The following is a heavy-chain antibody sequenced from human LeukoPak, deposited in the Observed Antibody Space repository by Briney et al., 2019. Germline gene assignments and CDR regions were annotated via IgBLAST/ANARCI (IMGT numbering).Heavy chain of an antibody. CDR2: IYTSGST. J-gene: IGHJ5*02. Sequence: SETLSLTCTVSGGSISSYYWSWIRQPAGKGLEWIGRIYTSGSTNYNPSLKSRVTMSVDTSKNQFSLKLSSVTAADTAVYYCSGYCSSTSCYREVDNWFDPWGQGTLVTVSS. D-gene: IGHD2-2*02. CDR1: GGSISSYY. CDR3: SGYCSSTSCYREVDNWFDP. V-gene: IGHV4-4*07.